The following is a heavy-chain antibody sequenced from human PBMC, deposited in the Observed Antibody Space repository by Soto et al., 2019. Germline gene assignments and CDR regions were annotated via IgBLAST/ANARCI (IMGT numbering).Heavy chain of an antibody. J-gene: IGHJ3*02. D-gene: IGHD2-21*02. CDR3: ARLRKGDDAFDI. V-gene: IGHV4-59*08. CDR1: GGSFSGYY. Sequence: PSETLSLTCAVYGGSFSGYYWSWIRQPPGKGLEWIGYIYYSGSTNYNPSLKSRVTISVDTSKNQFSLKLSSVTAADTAVYYCARLRKGDDAFDIWGQGTMVTVSS. CDR2: IYYSGST.